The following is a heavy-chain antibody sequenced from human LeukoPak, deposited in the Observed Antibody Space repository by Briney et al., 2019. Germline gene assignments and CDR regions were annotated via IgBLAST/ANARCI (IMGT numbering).Heavy chain of an antibody. V-gene: IGHV3-11*03. Sequence: GGSLRLSCAASGFTFSDYYMSWIRQAPGKGLEWVSYISSSSSYTNYADSVKGRFTISRDNAKNSLYLQMSSLRSEDTAAYYCARNEGYCSGGSCHGPYFQHWGQGTLVTVSS. CDR1: GFTFSDYY. CDR3: ARNEGYCSGGSCHGPYFQH. J-gene: IGHJ1*01. CDR2: ISSSSSYT. D-gene: IGHD2-15*01.